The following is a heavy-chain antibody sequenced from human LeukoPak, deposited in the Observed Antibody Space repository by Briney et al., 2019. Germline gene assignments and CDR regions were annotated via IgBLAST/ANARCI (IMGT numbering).Heavy chain of an antibody. CDR1: GGSISSYY. J-gene: IGHJ5*02. D-gene: IGHD6-13*01. V-gene: IGHV4-59*01. CDR3: ARVLSSTRFDP. Sequence: SETLSLTCTVSGGSISSYYWSWIRQPPGKGLEWIGYIYYSGSTNYNPSLKSQVTISVDTSKNQFSLKLSSVTAADTAVYYCARVLSSTRFDPWGQGTLVTVSS. CDR2: IYYSGST.